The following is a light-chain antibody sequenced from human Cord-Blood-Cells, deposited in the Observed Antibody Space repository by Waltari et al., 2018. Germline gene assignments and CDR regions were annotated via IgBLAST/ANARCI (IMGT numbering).Light chain of an antibody. J-gene: IGKJ2*03. CDR3: QQYYSTPYS. V-gene: IGKV4-1*01. CDR2: WAS. CDR1: QSVLYSSNNKNY. Sequence: DIVMTQSPDPLAVSLVARATINCKSRQSVLYSSNNKNYLAWYQQKPGQPPKLLIYWASTRESGVPDRFSGSGSGTDFTLTISSLQAEDVAVYYCQQYYSTPYSFGQGTKLEIK.